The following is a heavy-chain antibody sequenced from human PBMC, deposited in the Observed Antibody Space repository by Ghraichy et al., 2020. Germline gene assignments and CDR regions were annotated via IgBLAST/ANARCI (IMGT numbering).Heavy chain of an antibody. D-gene: IGHD2-15*01. J-gene: IGHJ6*02. CDR1: GFTFSSYA. CDR3: AKGLYCSGGSCYSGGEYYYYGMDV. CDR2: ISGSGGST. V-gene: IGHV3-23*01. Sequence: GGSLRLSCAASGFTFSSYAMSWVRQAPGKGLEWVSAISGSGGSTYYADSVKGRFTISRDNSKNTLYLQMNSLRAEDTAVYYCAKGLYCSGGSCYSGGEYYYYGMDVWGQGTTVTVSS.